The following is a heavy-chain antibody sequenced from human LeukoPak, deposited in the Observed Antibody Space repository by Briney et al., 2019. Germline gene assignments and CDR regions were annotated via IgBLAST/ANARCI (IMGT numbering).Heavy chain of an antibody. CDR1: GGALSGYY. V-gene: IGHV4-34*01. Sequence: PSETLSLTCAVCGGALSGYYWSWIRQPPGEGLEWIGEINHGGSTNYNPSLKSRVTISVDTSKNQFSLKLSSVTAADTAVYYCARVPYCSDTSCHYYYYGMDVWGQGTTVTVSS. J-gene: IGHJ6*02. D-gene: IGHD2-2*01. CDR2: INHGGST. CDR3: ARVPYCSDTSCHYYYYGMDV.